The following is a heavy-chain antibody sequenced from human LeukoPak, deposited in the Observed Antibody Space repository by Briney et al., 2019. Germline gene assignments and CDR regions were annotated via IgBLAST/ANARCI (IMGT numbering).Heavy chain of an antibody. D-gene: IGHD5-12*01. CDR1: GFTFSRYW. CDR3: ARVVAAGSDY. Sequence: GGPLRLSCAASGFTFSRYWMSWVRQAPGKGLEWVANIKEDGSEKYYEDPVKGRFTISRDNAKNSMYLQMNGLRAEDTALYYCARVVAAGSDYWGQGTLVTVSS. CDR2: IKEDGSEK. V-gene: IGHV3-7*01. J-gene: IGHJ4*02.